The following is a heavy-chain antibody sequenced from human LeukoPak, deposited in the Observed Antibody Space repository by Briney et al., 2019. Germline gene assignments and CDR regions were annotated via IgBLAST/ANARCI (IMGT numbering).Heavy chain of an antibody. V-gene: IGHV3-23*01. CDR1: GFTFSSYG. CDR3: ANPPRT. CDR2: ISVSGGST. J-gene: IGHJ4*02. Sequence: GGSPRLSCAASGFTFSSYGMHWVRQAPGKGLEWVSTISVSGGSTYYADSVKGRFTVSRDNSKSTLYLQMNSLRGEDTAVYYCANPPRTWGQGTLVTVSS.